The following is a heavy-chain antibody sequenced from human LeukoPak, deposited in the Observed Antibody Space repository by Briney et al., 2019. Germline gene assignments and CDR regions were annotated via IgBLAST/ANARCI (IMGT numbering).Heavy chain of an antibody. D-gene: IGHD2-21*02. V-gene: IGHV3-23*01. CDR2: MSGSGGEI. Sequence: GGSLRLSCAASGFTFGNYFMNWFRQAPGKGLEWVSVMSGSGGEIHYADSVKGRFTISRDNSKNILSLQMNSLRVEDTAVYFCVQYGQRLPEYWGQGALVTVS. CDR1: GFTFGNYF. CDR3: VQYGQRLPEY. J-gene: IGHJ4*02.